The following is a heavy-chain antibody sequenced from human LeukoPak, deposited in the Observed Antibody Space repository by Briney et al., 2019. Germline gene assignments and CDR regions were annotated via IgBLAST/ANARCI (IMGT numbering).Heavy chain of an antibody. CDR1: GFTFISHE. CDR2: ISSSGATI. Sequence: GGSLRLSCVASGFTFISHEMNWVRQAPGKGLEWISYISSSGATIYYAASVQGRFTISRDNAKDSLYLQMNSLRVDDSAIYYCARMRGDYFDSSGPFLFDFWGQGTLVTVSS. V-gene: IGHV3-48*03. CDR3: ARMRGDYFDSSGPFLFDF. J-gene: IGHJ4*02. D-gene: IGHD3-22*01.